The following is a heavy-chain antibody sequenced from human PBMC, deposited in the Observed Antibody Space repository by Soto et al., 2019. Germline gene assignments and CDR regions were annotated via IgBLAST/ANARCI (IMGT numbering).Heavy chain of an antibody. Sequence: SETLSLTCTVSGGSISSSSYYWGWIRQPPGKGLEWIGSIYYSGSTYYNPSLKSRVTISVDTSKNQFSLKLSSVTAADTAVYYCASGGGMRLRMGGAFDIWGQGTMVTVSS. CDR1: GGSISSSSYY. V-gene: IGHV4-39*01. CDR3: ASGGGMRLRMGGAFDI. D-gene: IGHD2-15*01. CDR2: IYYSGST. J-gene: IGHJ3*02.